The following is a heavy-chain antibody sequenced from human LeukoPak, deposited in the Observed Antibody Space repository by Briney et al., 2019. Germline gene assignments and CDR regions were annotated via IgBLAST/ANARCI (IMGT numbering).Heavy chain of an antibody. CDR1: GGSISSNNW. V-gene: IGHV4-4*02. Sequence: SETLSLTCAVSGGSISSNNWWSWVRQPPGEGLEWIGEIHHSGRTNYNPSLKSRVTISVDKSKNQFSLKLSSVTAADTAVYYCARGGHYYYDSSGYYYLPYFDYWGQGTLVTVSS. J-gene: IGHJ4*02. CDR2: IHHSGRT. CDR3: ARGGHYYYDSSGYYYLPYFDY. D-gene: IGHD3-22*01.